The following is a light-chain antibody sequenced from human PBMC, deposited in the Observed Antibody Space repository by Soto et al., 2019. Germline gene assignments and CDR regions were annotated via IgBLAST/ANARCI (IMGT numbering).Light chain of an antibody. Sequence: DIQMTQSPSSLSASLGDRVTITCRASQGIGNSLAWYQQQPGKVPKLLIFAASTLQSGVPSRFSGSGSGTDFTLTISSLQPEAVATYVCQKYNSAPLTFGGGTKVEIK. J-gene: IGKJ4*01. CDR1: QGIGNS. CDR3: QKYNSAPLT. CDR2: AAS. V-gene: IGKV1-27*01.